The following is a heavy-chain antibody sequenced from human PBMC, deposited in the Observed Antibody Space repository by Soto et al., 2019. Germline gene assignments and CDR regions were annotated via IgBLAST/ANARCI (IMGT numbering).Heavy chain of an antibody. CDR1: GGSISSGDYC. Sequence: TLSLTFTVSGGSISSGDYCWSWVRQPPGKGLERIGYIYYSGSTYYNPSLKSRVTISIDKSKNQFSLKLSSVTAADTAVYYCARVKGYTYGYPFDYWGQGTLVTVSS. CDR3: ARVKGYTYGYPFDY. D-gene: IGHD5-18*01. V-gene: IGHV4-30-4*01. CDR2: IYYSGST. J-gene: IGHJ4*02.